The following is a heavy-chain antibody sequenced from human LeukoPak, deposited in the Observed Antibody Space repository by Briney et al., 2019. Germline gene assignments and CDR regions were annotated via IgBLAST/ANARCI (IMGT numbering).Heavy chain of an antibody. CDR3: AKDAYDSSTSWT. D-gene: IGHD2-2*01. Sequence: PGGSLRLSCAASGFTFSSYGMHWVRQAPGKGLEWVAFIRYDGSNKYYADSVKGRFTISRDNSNNTLYLQMNSLRAEDTAVYYCAKDAYDSSTSWTWGQGTLVTVSS. CDR2: IRYDGSNK. V-gene: IGHV3-30*02. J-gene: IGHJ5*02. CDR1: GFTFSSYG.